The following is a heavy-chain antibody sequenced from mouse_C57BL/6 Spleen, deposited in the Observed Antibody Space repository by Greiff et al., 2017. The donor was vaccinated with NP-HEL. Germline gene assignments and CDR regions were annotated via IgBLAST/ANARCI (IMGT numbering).Heavy chain of an antibody. CDR1: GYTFTDYN. V-gene: IGHV1-18*01. CDR2: INPNNGGT. J-gene: IGHJ3*01. CDR3: ARRRHYEYPWFAY. D-gene: IGHD2-4*01. Sequence: VQLQQSGPELVKPGASVKIPCKASGYTFTDYNMDWVKQSHGKSLEWIGDINPNNGGTIYNQKFKGKATLTVDKSSSTAYMELRSLTSEDTAVYYCARRRHYEYPWFAYWGQGTLVTVSA.